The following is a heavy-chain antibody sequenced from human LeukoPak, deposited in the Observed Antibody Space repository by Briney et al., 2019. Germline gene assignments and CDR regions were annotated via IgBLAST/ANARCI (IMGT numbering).Heavy chain of an antibody. CDR3: GRAPRPVAWNWFDP. Sequence: GGSLRLSCTTSGFTFGDYAMGWFRQAPGKGLEWLGFIRSKTYGGTSEYAASLKGRFTMSRDDSKSIAYLQMNSLKMQNTAVYYCGRAPRPVAWNWFDPWGQGTLVTVSS. J-gene: IGHJ5*02. D-gene: IGHD2-15*01. V-gene: IGHV3-49*03. CDR1: GFTFGDYA. CDR2: IRSKTYGGTS.